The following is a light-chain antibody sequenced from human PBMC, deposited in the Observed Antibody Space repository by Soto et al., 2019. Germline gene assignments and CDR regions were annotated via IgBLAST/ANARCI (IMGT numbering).Light chain of an antibody. Sequence: EIVLTQSPATLSLSAGERATLSCRASQSVSSYLAWYQQKPGQAPRLLIYDASNRATGIPARFSGSGSGTDFTLTISSLEPEDFAVYYCQQRSNYTFGQGTKLEIK. CDR1: QSVSSY. J-gene: IGKJ2*01. CDR2: DAS. V-gene: IGKV3-11*01. CDR3: QQRSNYT.